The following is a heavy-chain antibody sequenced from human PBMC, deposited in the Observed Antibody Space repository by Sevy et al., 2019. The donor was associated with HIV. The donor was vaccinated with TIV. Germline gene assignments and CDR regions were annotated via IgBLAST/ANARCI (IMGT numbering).Heavy chain of an antibody. CDR1: GFTFNIYS. V-gene: IGHV3-23*01. J-gene: IGHJ4*02. D-gene: IGHD2-8*01. CDR2: LSFGCGKI. CDR3: AREGCTKPHDY. Sequence: GGSLRLSCAASGFTFNIYSMSWVRQTPGKGLEWVATLSFGCGKINHADSVKGRLTRSRDDSKNAVYLQMNNLRVEDTAIYYCAREGCTKPHDYWGQGTLVTVSS.